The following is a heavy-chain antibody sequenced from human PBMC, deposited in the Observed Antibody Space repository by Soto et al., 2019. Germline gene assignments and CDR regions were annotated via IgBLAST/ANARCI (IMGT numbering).Heavy chain of an antibody. CDR3: AKALACSGGSCYLIIDY. CDR1: GFTFSSYA. Sequence: PGGSLRLSCAASGFTFSSYAMSWVRQAPGKGLEWVSAISGSGGSTYYADSVKGRFTISRDNSKNTLYLQMNSLRAEDTAVYYCAKALACSGGSCYLIIDYWGQGTLVTVSS. D-gene: IGHD2-15*01. J-gene: IGHJ4*02. CDR2: ISGSGGST. V-gene: IGHV3-23*01.